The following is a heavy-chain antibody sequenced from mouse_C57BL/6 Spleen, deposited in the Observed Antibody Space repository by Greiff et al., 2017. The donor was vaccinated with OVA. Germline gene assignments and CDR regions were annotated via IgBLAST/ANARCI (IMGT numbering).Heavy chain of an antibody. D-gene: IGHD4-1*01. Sequence: EVQLQQSGGDLVKPGGSLKLSCAASGFTFSSYGMSWVRQTPDKRLEWVATISSGGSYTYYPDSVKGRFTISRDNAKNTLYLQMSSLKSEDTAMYYCARHGLTGTGYFDVWGTGTTVTVSS. J-gene: IGHJ1*03. CDR2: ISSGGSYT. V-gene: IGHV5-6*01. CDR1: GFTFSSYG. CDR3: ARHGLTGTGYFDV.